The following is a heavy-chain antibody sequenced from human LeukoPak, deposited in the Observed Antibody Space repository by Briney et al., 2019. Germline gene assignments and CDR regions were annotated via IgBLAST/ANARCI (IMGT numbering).Heavy chain of an antibody. V-gene: IGHV4-59*11. CDR3: ARFSSGCTNASCYVDY. J-gene: IGHJ4*02. CDR1: GDSMNNHH. Sequence: SETLSLTCNVSGDSMNNHHWTWIRQPPGKGLELIGQINYSGSTKYTPSLRRRVTVSLDTSKNQFSLKLSSVTAADTALYYCARFSSGCTNASCYVDYWGQGILVTVSS. D-gene: IGHD2-2*01. CDR2: INYSGST.